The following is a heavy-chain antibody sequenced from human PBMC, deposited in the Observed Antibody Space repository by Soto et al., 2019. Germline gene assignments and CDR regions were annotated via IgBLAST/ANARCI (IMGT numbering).Heavy chain of an antibody. CDR3: AKHYGDYSNNWFDP. Sequence: EGPLRVSYAASGFTFSSFAMSWVRQAPGKGLEWVSAISGSGGSTYYADSVKGRFTISRDNSKNTLYLQMNSLRAEDTAVYYCAKHYGDYSNNWFDPWGQGTLVTVSS. CDR1: GFTFSSFA. D-gene: IGHD4-17*01. V-gene: IGHV3-23*01. J-gene: IGHJ5*02. CDR2: ISGSGGST.